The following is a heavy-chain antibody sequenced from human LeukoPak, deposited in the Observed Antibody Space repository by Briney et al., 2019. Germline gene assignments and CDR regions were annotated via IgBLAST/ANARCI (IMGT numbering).Heavy chain of an antibody. CDR2: ISGSGGST. D-gene: IGHD2-21*02. CDR3: AKSHQVTAIDY. V-gene: IGHV3-23*01. Sequence: GGSLRVSSAAPGFTFSHSGMTWVRQAPGKGVEWVSAISGSGGSTYYAGSVKGRFTISRDNSKNTLYLQMNSLRADDTAVYYCAKSHQVTAIDYWGQGTLVTVSS. J-gene: IGHJ4*02. CDR1: GFTFSHSG.